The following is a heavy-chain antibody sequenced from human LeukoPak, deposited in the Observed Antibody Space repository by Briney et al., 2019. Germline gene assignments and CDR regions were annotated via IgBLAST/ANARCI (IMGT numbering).Heavy chain of an antibody. J-gene: IGHJ3*02. D-gene: IGHD3-3*01. Sequence: PSETLSLTCTVYGGSFSGYYWSWIRQPPGKGLEWIGYIYYSGSTNYNPSLKSRVTISVDTSKNQFSLKLSSVTAADTAVYYCARRRATDSLYYDFWSGYPTDAFDIWGQGTMVTVSS. CDR3: ARRRATDSLYYDFWSGYPTDAFDI. V-gene: IGHV4-59*08. CDR2: IYYSGST. CDR1: GGSFSGYY.